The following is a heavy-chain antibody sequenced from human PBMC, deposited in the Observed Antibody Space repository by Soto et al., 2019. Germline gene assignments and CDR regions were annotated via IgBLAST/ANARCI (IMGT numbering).Heavy chain of an antibody. CDR3: LNIPHY. Sequence: GASVKVSCKASGYTFTNYAIHWVRQAPGQRLEWMGRIIPILGIANYAQKFQGRVTITADKSTGTAYIELSSLRSEDTAVYYCLNIPHYWGQGTLVTVSS. V-gene: IGHV1-69*04. CDR2: IIPILGIA. CDR1: GYTFTNYA. J-gene: IGHJ4*02.